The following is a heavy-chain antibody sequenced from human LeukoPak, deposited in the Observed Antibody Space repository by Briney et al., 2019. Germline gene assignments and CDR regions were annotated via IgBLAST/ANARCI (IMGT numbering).Heavy chain of an antibody. V-gene: IGHV3-21*04. CDR3: ARDLCVGYDILTGYCYYYGMDV. CDR2: ISSSSSYI. CDR1: GFTFSTYS. Sequence: MPGGSLRLSCAASGFTFSTYSMNWVRQAPGKGLEWVSSISSSSSYIYHADSVKGRFTISRDNAKNSLYLQMNSLRAEDTAVYYCARDLCVGYDILTGYCYYYGMDVWGKGTTVTVSS. J-gene: IGHJ6*04. D-gene: IGHD3-9*01.